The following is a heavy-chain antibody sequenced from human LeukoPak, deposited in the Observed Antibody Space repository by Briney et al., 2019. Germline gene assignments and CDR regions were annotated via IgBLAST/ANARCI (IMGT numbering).Heavy chain of an antibody. J-gene: IGHJ4*02. CDR1: GFTFTSSA. CDR2: IVVGSGNT. Sequence: GTSVKVSCKASGFTFTSSAMQWVRQARGQRLEWIGWIVVGSGNTNYAQKFQERVTITRDMSTSTAYMELSSLRSEDTAVYYCAAIIAAAGTGGKDVDYWGQGTLVTVSS. CDR3: AAIIAAAGTGGKDVDY. V-gene: IGHV1-58*02. D-gene: IGHD6-13*01.